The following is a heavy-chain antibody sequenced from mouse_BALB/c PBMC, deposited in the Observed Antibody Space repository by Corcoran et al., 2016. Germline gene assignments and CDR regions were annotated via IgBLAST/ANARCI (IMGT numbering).Heavy chain of an antibody. V-gene: IGHV8-12*01. J-gene: IGHJ3*01. CDR3: ARRAGITTAFAY. CDR1: GFSLSTSGMG. CDR2: IYWDDDK. D-gene: IGHD2-4*01. Sequence: QVTLKESGPGILQPSQTLSLTCSFSGFSLSTSGMGVSWIRQPSGKGLEWLAHIYWDDDKRYNPSLKSRLTISKDTSSNQVFLKITSVDTADTATYYCARRAGITTAFAYWGQGTLVTVSA.